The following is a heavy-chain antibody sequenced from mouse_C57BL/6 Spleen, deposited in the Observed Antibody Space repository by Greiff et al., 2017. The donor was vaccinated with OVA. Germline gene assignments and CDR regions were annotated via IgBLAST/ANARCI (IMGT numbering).Heavy chain of an antibody. CDR1: GFSLTSYG. CDR2: IWSGGST. J-gene: IGHJ4*01. V-gene: IGHV2-2*01. D-gene: IGHD2-12*01. Sequence: QVQLKESGPGLVQPSQSLSITCTASGFSLTSYGVHWVRQSPGKGLEWLGVIWSGGSTDYNAAFISRLSISKDNSKSKVFFKMNSLQADDTAIYYCARNTVYDPYAMDYWGQGTSVTVSS. CDR3: ARNTVYDPYAMDY.